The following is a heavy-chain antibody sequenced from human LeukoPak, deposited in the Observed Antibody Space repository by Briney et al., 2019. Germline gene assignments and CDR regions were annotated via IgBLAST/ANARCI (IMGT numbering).Heavy chain of an antibody. V-gene: IGHV3-30*02. CDR2: IRYDGSNK. CDR1: GFTFSSYG. D-gene: IGHD5-18*01. Sequence: GGSLRLSCAASGFTFSSYGMHWVRQAPGKGLEWVAFIRYDGSNKYYADSVKGRFTISRDNSKNTLYLQMNSLRAEDTAVYYCARDKQLWSPYYYYGMDVWGQGTTVTVSS. J-gene: IGHJ6*02. CDR3: ARDKQLWSPYYYYGMDV.